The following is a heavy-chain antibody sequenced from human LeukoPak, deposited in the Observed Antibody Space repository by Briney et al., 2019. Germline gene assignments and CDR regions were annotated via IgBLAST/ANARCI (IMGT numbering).Heavy chain of an antibody. Sequence: GGSLRLSCAASGFTFSSYWISWVRQAPGKGLEWVANIKEDGSVKYHLDSVKGRFTISRDNVKNSLYLQMNSLRAEDTAVYYCVRDRGWLQFDYWGQGTLVTVS. CDR2: IKEDGSVK. V-gene: IGHV3-7*01. CDR3: VRDRGWLQFDY. CDR1: GFTFSSYW. J-gene: IGHJ4*02. D-gene: IGHD5-24*01.